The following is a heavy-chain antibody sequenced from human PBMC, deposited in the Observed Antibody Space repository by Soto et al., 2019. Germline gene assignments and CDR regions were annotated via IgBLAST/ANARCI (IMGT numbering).Heavy chain of an antibody. V-gene: IGHV3-23*01. CDR3: AKRSSSSTFDY. J-gene: IGHJ4*02. Sequence: EVQLLESGGGLLQPGESLRLSCAASGFTFSSYAMSWVRQAPGKGLEWVSVISGSDDSTYYADSVKGRFTISRDNSKNTLYLQMNSLRVEDTAVYYCAKRSSSSTFDYWGQGTLVTVSS. D-gene: IGHD6-6*01. CDR1: GFTFSSYA. CDR2: ISGSDDST.